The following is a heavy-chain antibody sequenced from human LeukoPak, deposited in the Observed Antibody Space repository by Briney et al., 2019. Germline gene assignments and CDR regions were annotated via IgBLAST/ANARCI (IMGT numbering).Heavy chain of an antibody. D-gene: IGHD4-23*01. CDR1: GINVSDNY. Sequence: GGSLRLSCAASGINVSDNYMSWVRQAPGKGLEWVSVIYRGGSRYYADSVKGRFTTSRDNSRNTLYLQMNSLRADDTAMYYCAKERGSDVSNWYGGYDFWGQGTMVTVSS. V-gene: IGHV3-53*01. J-gene: IGHJ3*01. CDR2: IYRGGSR. CDR3: AKERGSDVSNWYGGYDF.